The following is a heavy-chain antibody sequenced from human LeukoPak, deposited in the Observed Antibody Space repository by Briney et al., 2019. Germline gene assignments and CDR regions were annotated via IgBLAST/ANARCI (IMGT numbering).Heavy chain of an antibody. D-gene: IGHD6-13*01. V-gene: IGHV3-33*08. CDR2: IWYGGSNK. CDR3: ARSIAAAGPFDY. Sequence: GRSLRLSCAASGFTFSSYGMHWVRQAPGKGLEWVAVIWYGGSNKYYADSVKGRFTISRDNSKNTLYLQMNSLKTEDTAVYYCARSIAAAGPFDYWGQGTLVTVSS. CDR1: GFTFSSYG. J-gene: IGHJ4*02.